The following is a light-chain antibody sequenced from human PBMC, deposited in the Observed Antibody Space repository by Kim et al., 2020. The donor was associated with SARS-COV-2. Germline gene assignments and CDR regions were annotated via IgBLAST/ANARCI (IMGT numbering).Light chain of an antibody. J-gene: IGLJ1*01. CDR1: TLGNKY. CDR3: QAWDRTIVPSV. V-gene: IGLV3-1*01. Sequence: SYELTQPPSVSVSPGQTARISCFGDTLGNKYVSWYQQKPGQSPIVAIYQDNKRPSGIPERFSGSNSGNTATLTISGTQALDEADYYCQAWDRTIVPSVFGTGTKVTVL. CDR2: QDN.